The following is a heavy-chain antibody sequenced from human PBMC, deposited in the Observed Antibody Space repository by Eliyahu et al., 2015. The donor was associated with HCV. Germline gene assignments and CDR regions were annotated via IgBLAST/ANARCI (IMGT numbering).Heavy chain of an antibody. V-gene: IGHV3-72*01. CDR3: ARVKARSRCLDY. J-gene: IGHJ4*02. CDR1: GFTFSXHY. D-gene: IGHD2-2*01. CDR2: IKNKPNSYTT. Sequence: EVQLVESXGGLVQPGGSLRLSXXGSGFTFSXHYMDWVRQAPGKGLEWVGRIKNKPNSYTTQYAASVQGRFTISRGDSKNSVFLQVNGLKTEDTAVYYCARVKARSRCLDYWGQGTLVTVSS.